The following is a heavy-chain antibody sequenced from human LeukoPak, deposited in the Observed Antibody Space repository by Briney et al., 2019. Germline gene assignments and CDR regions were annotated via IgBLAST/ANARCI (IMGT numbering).Heavy chain of an antibody. CDR3: AGSIAVAGTIDY. CDR1: GFTFSSYG. J-gene: IGHJ4*02. Sequence: PGRSLRLSCAASGFTFSSYGMHWVRQAPGKGLEWVAVIWYDGSNRYYADSVKGRFTISRDNSKNTLYLQMNSLRAEDTAVYYCAGSIAVAGTIDYWGQGTLVTVSS. D-gene: IGHD6-19*01. V-gene: IGHV3-33*01. CDR2: IWYDGSNR.